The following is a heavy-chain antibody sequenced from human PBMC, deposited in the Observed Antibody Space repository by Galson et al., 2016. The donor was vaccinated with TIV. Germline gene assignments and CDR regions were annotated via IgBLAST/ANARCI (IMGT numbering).Heavy chain of an antibody. CDR3: ATRWGNIAAAGRNWFDP. D-gene: IGHD6-13*01. Sequence: SLRLSCAASGFTFRSYAMRWVRQAPGKGLEWVSVISGVGGSTIYTDSVKGRFTISRENSKSTLYLQMNSLRVEDTGSYYFATRWGNIAAAGRNWFDPWGQETLVTVSS. CDR1: GFTFRSYA. CDR2: ISGVGGST. V-gene: IGHV3-23*01. J-gene: IGHJ5*02.